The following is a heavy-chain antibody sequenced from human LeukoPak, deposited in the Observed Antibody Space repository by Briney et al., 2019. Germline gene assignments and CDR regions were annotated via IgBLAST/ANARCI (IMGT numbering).Heavy chain of an antibody. Sequence: GGSLRLSCAASGFTFSHYSMNWVRQAPGKGLEWISYISSSSSTVYYADSVEGRFTISRDTANNSLYLQMNSLRAEDTAVYYCARSPTFRGWFDPWGQGTLVTVSS. CDR2: ISSSSSTV. V-gene: IGHV3-48*01. J-gene: IGHJ5*02. CDR3: ARSPTFRGWFDP. CDR1: GFTFSHYS. D-gene: IGHD2/OR15-2a*01.